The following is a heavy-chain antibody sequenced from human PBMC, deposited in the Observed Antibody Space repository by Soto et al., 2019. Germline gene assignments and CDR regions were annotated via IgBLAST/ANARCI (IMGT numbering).Heavy chain of an antibody. Sequence: QVQLVESGGGVVQPGRSLRLSCAASGFTFSSYGIHWVRQAPGKGLEWVAVISHDGSDKYYADSVKGRFTISRDNSKSTLYLQMNSLRAEDTAVYYCAQDRGYCHSSSCYLASWGQGTLVTVSS. V-gene: IGHV3-30*18. CDR1: GFTFSSYG. D-gene: IGHD2-2*01. CDR2: ISHDGSDK. J-gene: IGHJ5*02. CDR3: AQDRGYCHSSSCYLAS.